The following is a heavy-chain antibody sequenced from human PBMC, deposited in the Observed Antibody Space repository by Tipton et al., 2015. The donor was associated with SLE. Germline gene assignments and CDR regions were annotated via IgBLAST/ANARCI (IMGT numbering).Heavy chain of an antibody. CDR1: GFTFSSYG. V-gene: IGHV3-30*02. D-gene: IGHD6-13*01. CDR2: IRYDGSNK. CDR3: AKKYIAAALGMDV. J-gene: IGHJ6*02. Sequence: SLRLSCAASGFTFSSYGMHWVRQAPGKGLEWVAFIRYDGSNKYYADSVKGRFTISRDNSKNTLYLQMNSLRAEDTAVYYCAKKYIAAALGMDVWGQGTTVTVSS.